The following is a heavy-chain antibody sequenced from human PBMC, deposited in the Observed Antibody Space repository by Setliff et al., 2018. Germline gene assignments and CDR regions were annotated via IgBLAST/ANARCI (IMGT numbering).Heavy chain of an antibody. CDR1: GGTFNTYG. CDR2: IIPIIGET. J-gene: IGHJ4*02. V-gene: IGHV1-69*13. CDR3: AREALQRAGLYFFDI. D-gene: IGHD3-10*01. Sequence: ASVKVSCKASGGTFNTYGLSWVRQAPGQGLEWMGGIIPIIGETNYAQKFQGRVTITADESTSTAYMELRSLKSEDTAVYYCAREALQRAGLYFFDIWGQGMLVTVSS.